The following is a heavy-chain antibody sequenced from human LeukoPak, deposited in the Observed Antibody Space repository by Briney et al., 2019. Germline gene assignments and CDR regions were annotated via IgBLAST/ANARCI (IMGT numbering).Heavy chain of an antibody. CDR3: ARLGYCSGGSCFRGGPKRDY. D-gene: IGHD2-15*01. V-gene: IGHV3-21*01. Sequence: GGSLRLSCAASGFTFSSYTMNWVRQAPGKGLEWVSSISTSSIYIYYADSVKGRFTISRDNSKNTLYLQMNSLRAEDTAVYYCARLGYCSGGSCFRGGPKRDYWGQGTLVTVSS. J-gene: IGHJ4*02. CDR1: GFTFSSYT. CDR2: ISTSSIYI.